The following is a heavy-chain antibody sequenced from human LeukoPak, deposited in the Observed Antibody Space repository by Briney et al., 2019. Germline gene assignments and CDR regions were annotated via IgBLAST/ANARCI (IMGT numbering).Heavy chain of an antibody. CDR2: IRYDGSNK. CDR1: GFTFSSYG. J-gene: IGHJ5*02. Sequence: PGGSLRLSCAASGFTFSSYGMHWVRQAPGKGLEWVAFIRYDGSNKYYADSVKGRFTISRDNSKNTLYLQMNSLRAEDTAVYYCAKPRTRFGNLGWFDPWGQGTLVTVSS. D-gene: IGHD3-10*01. V-gene: IGHV3-30*02. CDR3: AKPRTRFGNLGWFDP.